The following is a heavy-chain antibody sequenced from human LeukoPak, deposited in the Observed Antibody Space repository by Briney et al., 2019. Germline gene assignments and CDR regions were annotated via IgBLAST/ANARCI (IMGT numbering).Heavy chain of an antibody. CDR3: ARVKRRIAAAVYAFDI. CDR1: GFTFSDYY. V-gene: IGHV3-11*01. CDR2: ISSSGSTI. Sequence: GGSLRLSCAASGFTFSDYYMSWIRQAPGKGLEWVSYISSSGSTIYYADSVKGRFTISRDNAKNSLYLQMNSLRAEDTAVYYCARVKRRIAAAVYAFDIWGQGTMVTVSS. J-gene: IGHJ3*02. D-gene: IGHD6-13*01.